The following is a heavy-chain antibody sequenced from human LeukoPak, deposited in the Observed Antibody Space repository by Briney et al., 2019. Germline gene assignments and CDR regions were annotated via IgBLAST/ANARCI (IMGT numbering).Heavy chain of an antibody. CDR1: GFSFSSYE. D-gene: IGHD2-2*01. CDR3: ARDPIPRIVVVPAAMSNWFDP. Sequence: GESRSLSCAASGFSFSSYEMNWVRQAQGKGLEWVSYISRIVRTIFHTNSVKGGFTIYGDNAKNSLYLEMNSLRAEDTAVYYCARDPIPRIVVVPAAMSNWFDPWGQRTLVTVSS. V-gene: IGHV3-48*03. J-gene: IGHJ5*02. CDR2: ISRIVRTI.